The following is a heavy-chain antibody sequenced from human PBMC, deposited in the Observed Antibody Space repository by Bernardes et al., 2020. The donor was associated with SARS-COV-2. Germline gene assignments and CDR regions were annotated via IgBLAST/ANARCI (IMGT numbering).Heavy chain of an antibody. CDR2: VSYDGSDK. Sequence: GGSLRLSCAASGFIFSNYAMHWVRQAPGKGLEWVAVVSYDGSDKYDADSVKGRFTISRDNSKNTLFLQMNSLRVEDTAVYYCARDSSYGSGSYYKHPFDYWGQGTLVTVSS. V-gene: IGHV3-30*04. CDR1: GFIFSNYA. D-gene: IGHD3-10*01. CDR3: ARDSSYGSGSYYKHPFDY. J-gene: IGHJ4*02.